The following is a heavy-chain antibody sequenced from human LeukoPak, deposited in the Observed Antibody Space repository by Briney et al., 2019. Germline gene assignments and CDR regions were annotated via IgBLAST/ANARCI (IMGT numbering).Heavy chain of an antibody. J-gene: IGHJ4*02. Sequence: GGSLRLSCAASGFTFDDYAMHWVRHAPGRGLEWVSGISWNSGSIGYADSVKGRFTMSRDNSKNSVYLQMNSLRTEDTALYYCAKADCSSSSCYTVDFWGQGTLVTVSA. V-gene: IGHV3-9*01. CDR1: GFTFDDYA. CDR3: AKADCSSSSCYTVDF. D-gene: IGHD2-2*02. CDR2: ISWNSGSI.